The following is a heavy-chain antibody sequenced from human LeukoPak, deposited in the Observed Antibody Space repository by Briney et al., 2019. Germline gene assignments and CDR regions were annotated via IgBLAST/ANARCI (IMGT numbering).Heavy chain of an antibody. D-gene: IGHD2-2*01. V-gene: IGHV3-9*01. Sequence: SLRLSCAASGFRFGEYAMHWVRQAPGKGLEWVSGISWNSGSIGYADSVKGRFTISRDNAKNSLYLQMNSLRAEDTALYYCAKGGGYCSSTSCWNYYYYYMDVWGKGTTVTVSS. J-gene: IGHJ6*03. CDR3: AKGGGYCSSTSCWNYYYYYMDV. CDR1: GFRFGEYA. CDR2: ISWNSGSI.